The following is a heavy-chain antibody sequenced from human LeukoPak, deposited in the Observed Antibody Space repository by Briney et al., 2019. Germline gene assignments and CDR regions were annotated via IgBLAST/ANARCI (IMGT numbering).Heavy chain of an antibody. Sequence: GASVNVSCKASGGTFSSYAISWVRQAPGQGLEWMGGIIPIFGTANYAQKFQGRVTITADESTSTAYMELSSLRSEDTAVYYCARGLQLAFTPYDYWGQGTLVTVSS. J-gene: IGHJ4*02. CDR3: ARGLQLAFTPYDY. CDR2: IIPIFGTA. V-gene: IGHV1-69*13. CDR1: GGTFSSYA. D-gene: IGHD3-3*02.